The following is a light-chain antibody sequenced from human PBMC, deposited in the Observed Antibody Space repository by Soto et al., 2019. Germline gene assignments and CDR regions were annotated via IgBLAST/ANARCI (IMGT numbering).Light chain of an antibody. CDR3: QKGYSTRIT. Sequence: DIQMTQSPSPLSASVGDRVTITCRASQTTSNWLAWYQQKPGKAPKVLIYAASSLQSGVPSRFSGSGSGTDFTPTISSLQPEDFATYYCQKGYSTRITFGQGTRLAIK. CDR2: AAS. V-gene: IGKV1-39*01. CDR1: QTTSNW. J-gene: IGKJ5*01.